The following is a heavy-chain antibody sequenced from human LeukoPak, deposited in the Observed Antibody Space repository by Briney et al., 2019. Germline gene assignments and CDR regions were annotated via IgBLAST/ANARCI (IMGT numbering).Heavy chain of an antibody. J-gene: IGHJ6*03. V-gene: IGHV1-46*01. CDR3: ARDYYDSSLENYYYMDV. CDR2: INPSGGST. CDR1: GYTFTSYY. D-gene: IGHD3-22*01. Sequence: APVKVSCKASGYTFTSYYMHWVRQAPGQGLEWMGIINPSGGSTSYAQKFQGRVTKTRDTSTSTVYMELSSLRSEDTAVYYCARDYYDSSLENYYYMDVWGKGTTVTVSS.